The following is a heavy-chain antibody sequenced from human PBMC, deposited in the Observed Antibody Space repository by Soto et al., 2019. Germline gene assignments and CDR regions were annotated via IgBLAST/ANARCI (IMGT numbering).Heavy chain of an antibody. J-gene: IGHJ4*02. V-gene: IGHV3-30*18. CDR3: AKESWDHTPLFDY. D-gene: IGHD1-26*01. Sequence: GGSLRLSCAASGFTFSSYGMHWVRQAPGKGLEWVAVISYDGSNKYYADSVKGRFTISRDNSKNTLYLQMNSLRAEDTAVYYWAKESWDHTPLFDYWGQGTLVTVSS. CDR1: GFTFSSYG. CDR2: ISYDGSNK.